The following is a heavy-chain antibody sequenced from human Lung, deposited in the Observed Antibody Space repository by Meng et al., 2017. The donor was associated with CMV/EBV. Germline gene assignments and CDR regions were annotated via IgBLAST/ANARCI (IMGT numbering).Heavy chain of an antibody. CDR2: INAGNGNT. V-gene: IGHV1-3*01. CDR1: GYSFTTYA. J-gene: IGHJ4*02. CDR3: ARTGCSSSSCYDY. D-gene: IGHD2-2*01. Sequence: LVESGAEVKRPGASVTGACKASGYSFTTYAMHWVRQAPAQRLEWMGWINAGNGNTKYSEKFQRRVTITRETAASTAYMELSSLRSEATAVYYCARTGCSSSSCYDYWCQGTLVTVSS.